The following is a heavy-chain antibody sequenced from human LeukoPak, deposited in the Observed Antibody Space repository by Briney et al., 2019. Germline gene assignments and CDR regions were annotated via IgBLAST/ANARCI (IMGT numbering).Heavy chain of an antibody. CDR3: ATXAGVSYGDYGGY. V-gene: IGHV3-23*01. Sequence: GGSLRLSCAASGFTFSSYAMSWVRQAPGKGLEWVSAISGSGGSTYYVDSVKGRFTISRDNSKNTLYLQMDSLRAEDTAVYYCATXAGVSYGDYGGYWGQGTLVTVSS. CDR2: ISGSGGST. D-gene: IGHD4-17*01. J-gene: IGHJ4*02. CDR1: GFTFSSYA.